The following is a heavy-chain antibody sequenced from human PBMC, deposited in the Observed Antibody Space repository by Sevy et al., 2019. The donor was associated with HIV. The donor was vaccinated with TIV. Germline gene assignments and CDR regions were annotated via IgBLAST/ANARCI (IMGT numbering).Heavy chain of an antibody. V-gene: IGHV5-51*01. CDR2: IYLGDSDT. J-gene: IGHJ3*01. Sequence: GESLKISCKGSGYNFHTHWIGWVRQMPGKGLEWMGIIYLGDSDTRYSPSFQGQVTISADKSINTAYLHWSGLKAPDTAVYYCATRGGPASVRGGFDVWGQGTMVTVSS. D-gene: IGHD3-10*02. CDR1: GYNFHTHW. CDR3: ATRGGPASVRGGFDV.